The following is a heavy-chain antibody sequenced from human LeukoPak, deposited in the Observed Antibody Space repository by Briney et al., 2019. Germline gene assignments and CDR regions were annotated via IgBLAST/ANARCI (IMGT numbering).Heavy chain of an antibody. J-gene: IGHJ3*02. CDR3: ASADGTYCSGGSCYSGAFGI. D-gene: IGHD2-15*01. Sequence: ASVKVSCKASGYTFTGYYMHWVRQAPGQGLEWMGWINPNSGGTNYAQKFQGRVTMTRDTSISTAYMELSRLRSDDTAVYYCASADGTYCSGGSCYSGAFGIWGQGTMVTVSS. CDR2: INPNSGGT. CDR1: GYTFTGYY. V-gene: IGHV1-2*02.